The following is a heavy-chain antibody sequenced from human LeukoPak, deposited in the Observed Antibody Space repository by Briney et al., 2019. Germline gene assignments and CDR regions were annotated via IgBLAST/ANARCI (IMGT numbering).Heavy chain of an antibody. V-gene: IGHV3-23*01. CDR1: GFTFSSYA. Sequence: GGSLRLSCAASGFTFSSYAMSWVRQAPGKGLEWVSAISGSGGSTYYADSVKGRFAISRDNSKNTLYPQMNSLRAEDTAVYYCAKVHSSSWAQIDYWGQRTLVTVSS. CDR2: ISGSGGST. J-gene: IGHJ4*02. CDR3: AKVHSSSWAQIDY. D-gene: IGHD6-13*01.